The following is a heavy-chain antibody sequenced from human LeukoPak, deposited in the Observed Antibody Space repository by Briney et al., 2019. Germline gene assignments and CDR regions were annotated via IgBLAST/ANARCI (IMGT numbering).Heavy chain of an antibody. CDR2: IIPIFGTA. V-gene: IGHV1-69*05. D-gene: IGHD6-19*01. CDR3: ARDLGIAVAGTLFDP. J-gene: IGHJ5*02. Sequence: ASVKVSCKASGGPFGRYGISWVRQAPGQGLEWMGGIIPIFGTANYAQKFQGRVTITTDESTRTAYMELGSLTSEDTAVYYCARDLGIAVAGTLFDPWGQGTLVTVSS. CDR1: GGPFGRYG.